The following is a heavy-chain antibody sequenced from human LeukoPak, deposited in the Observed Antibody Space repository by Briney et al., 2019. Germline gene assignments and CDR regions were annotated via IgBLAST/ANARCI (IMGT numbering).Heavy chain of an antibody. CDR3: ARTLVYYGSGSYYNQYFDY. Sequence: PSETLSLTCAVYGGSFSGYYWSWIRQPPGKGLEWIGEINHSGSTNYNPSLKSRVTISVDTSKNQFSLKLSSVTAADTAVYYCARTLVYYGSGSYYNQYFDYWGQGTLVTVSS. D-gene: IGHD3-10*01. V-gene: IGHV4-34*01. CDR2: INHSGST. J-gene: IGHJ4*02. CDR1: GGSFSGYY.